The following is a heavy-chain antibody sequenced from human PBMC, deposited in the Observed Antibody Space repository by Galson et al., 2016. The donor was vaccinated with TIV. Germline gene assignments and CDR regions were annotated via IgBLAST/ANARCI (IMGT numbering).Heavy chain of an antibody. CDR2: ISTGDRYI. D-gene: IGHD4-11*01. J-gene: IGHJ4*02. Sequence: SLRQTYADSGFNFSGYSINSVRQAPGKGLERVSIISTGDRYISYADSVKGRFTISRDNAKHFLYVLLNSLSAEDTAIYYCARSADNYNLHFNLWGQGTLVTVAS. CDR1: GFNFSGYS. V-gene: IGHV3-21*04. CDR3: ARSADNYNLHFNL.